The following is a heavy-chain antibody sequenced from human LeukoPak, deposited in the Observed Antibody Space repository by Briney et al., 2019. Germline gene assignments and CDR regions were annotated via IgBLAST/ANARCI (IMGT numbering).Heavy chain of an antibody. V-gene: IGHV3-7*01. CDR1: GFTFSSYW. CDR3: ARDHYDFWSASYMDV. D-gene: IGHD3-3*01. CDR2: IKQDGSEK. J-gene: IGHJ6*03. Sequence: GSLRLSCAASGFTFSSYWMSWVRQAPGKGLEWVANIKQDGSEKYYVDSVKGRFTISRDNAKNSLYLQMNSLRAEDTAVYYCARDHYDFWSASYMDVWGKGTTVTVSS.